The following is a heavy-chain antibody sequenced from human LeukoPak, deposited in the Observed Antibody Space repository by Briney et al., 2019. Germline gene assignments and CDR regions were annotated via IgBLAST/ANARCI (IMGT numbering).Heavy chain of an antibody. Sequence: ASVNVSCKVSGYTLTELSMHWVRQAPGKGIEWMGGFDPEDGETIYAQKYQGRVTMTEDTSTDTAYMELSSLRSEDTAVYYCATELYCSSTSCYQALDYWGQGTLVTVSS. J-gene: IGHJ4*02. D-gene: IGHD2-2*01. V-gene: IGHV1-24*01. CDR1: GYTLTELS. CDR3: ATELYCSSTSCYQALDY. CDR2: FDPEDGET.